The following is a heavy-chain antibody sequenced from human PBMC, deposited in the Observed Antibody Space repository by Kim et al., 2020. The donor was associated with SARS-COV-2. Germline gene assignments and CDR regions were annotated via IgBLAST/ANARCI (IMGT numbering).Heavy chain of an antibody. CDR1: GFTFSSYG. J-gene: IGHJ4*02. CDR2: IWYDGSNK. D-gene: IGHD3-10*01. V-gene: IGHV3-33*01. Sequence: GGSLRLSCAASGFTFSSYGMHWVRQAPGKGLEWVAVIWYDGSNKYYADSVKGRFTISRDNSKNTLYLQMNSLRAEDTAVYYCARDREAWFGELGLHYRGPTFDYWGQGTLVTVSS. CDR3: ARDREAWFGELGLHYRGPTFDY.